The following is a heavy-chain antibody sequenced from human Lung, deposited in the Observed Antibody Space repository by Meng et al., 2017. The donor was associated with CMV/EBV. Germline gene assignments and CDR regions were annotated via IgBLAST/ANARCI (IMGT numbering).Heavy chain of an antibody. Sequence: SXAASGFTFDDYALHWVRQVPGKGLEWVAGVSLNSGYIAYADSVKGRFTISRDNAKSSLFLQMNSLRAEDTALYYCAKDEGYCSDGSCYYYYYGMDVXGQGXTLTVSS. CDR3: AKDEGYCSDGSCYYYYYGMDV. CDR1: GFTFDDYA. V-gene: IGHV3-9*01. CDR2: VSLNSGYI. J-gene: IGHJ6*02. D-gene: IGHD2-15*01.